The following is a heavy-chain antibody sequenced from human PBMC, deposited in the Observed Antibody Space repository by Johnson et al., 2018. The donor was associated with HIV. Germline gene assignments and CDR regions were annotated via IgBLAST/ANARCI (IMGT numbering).Heavy chain of an antibody. CDR3: STDVTDTVTTYYNAFDV. D-gene: IGHD4-11*01. Sequence: VQLVESGGGVVQPGGSLRLSCAASGFTFSSYGMHWVRQAPGKGLELVGRIRSKTDGGTTEYAAPVKGRFTISRDDSKNTLYLQMNSLKTEDTAVYYCSTDVTDTVTTYYNAFDVWGQGTMVTVSS. V-gene: IGHV3-15*01. CDR2: IRSKTDGGTT. CDR1: GFTFSSYG. J-gene: IGHJ3*01.